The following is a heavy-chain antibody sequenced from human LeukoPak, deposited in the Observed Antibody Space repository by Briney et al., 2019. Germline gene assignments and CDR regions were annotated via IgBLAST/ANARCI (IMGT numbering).Heavy chain of an antibody. CDR3: AAGGYSYGYAKYYYYGMDV. CDR2: IYYSGST. J-gene: IGHJ6*02. Sequence: PSETLSLTCTVSGGSISSYYWSWIRQPPGKGLEWIGYIYYSGSTNYNPSLKSRVTISVDTSKNQFSLKLSSLTAADAALYYCAAGGYSYGYAKYYYYGMDVWGQGTTVTVSS. V-gene: IGHV4-59*01. CDR1: GGSISSYY. D-gene: IGHD5-18*01.